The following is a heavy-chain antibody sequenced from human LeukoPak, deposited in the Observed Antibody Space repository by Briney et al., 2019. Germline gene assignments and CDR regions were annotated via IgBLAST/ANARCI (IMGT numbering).Heavy chain of an antibody. J-gene: IGHJ4*02. Sequence: PGGSLRLSCAASGFTFSTFEMNWVRQAPGKGLEGVSYISDSATTVYYADSVRGRFTISRDNAKNSLYLQMNSLRAEDTAVYYCARVFGSGSSDYWGQGTLVTVSS. D-gene: IGHD3-10*01. V-gene: IGHV3-48*03. CDR3: ARVFGSGSSDY. CDR1: GFTFSTFE. CDR2: ISDSATTV.